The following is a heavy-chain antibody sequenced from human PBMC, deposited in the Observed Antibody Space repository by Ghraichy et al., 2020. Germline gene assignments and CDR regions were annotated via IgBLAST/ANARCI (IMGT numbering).Heavy chain of an antibody. J-gene: IGHJ5*02. V-gene: IGHV5-10-1*01. CDR2: IDPSDSYT. D-gene: IGHD3-10*01. CDR3: ARPGMDPQGWFDP. Sequence: GGSLNISCKGSGYSFTSYWISWVRQMPGKGLEWMGRIDPSDSYTNYSPSFQGHVTISADKSISTAYLQWSSLKASDTAMYYCARPGMDPQGWFDPWGQGTLVTVSS. CDR1: GYSFTSYW.